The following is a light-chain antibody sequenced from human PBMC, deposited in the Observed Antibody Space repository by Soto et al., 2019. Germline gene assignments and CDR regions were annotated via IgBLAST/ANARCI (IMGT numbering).Light chain of an antibody. CDR1: QDISNY. CDR2: DAS. CDR3: QQYDHLRLT. Sequence: QMPRARSARSSWGGENDTINCQGSQDISNYLKWYQQKPGKAPKLLIYDASNLETGVPSRFSGSGSGPDITLTISRLQPEDIATHYCQQYDHLRLTFGGGTKVDIK. V-gene: IGKV1-33*01. J-gene: IGKJ4*01.